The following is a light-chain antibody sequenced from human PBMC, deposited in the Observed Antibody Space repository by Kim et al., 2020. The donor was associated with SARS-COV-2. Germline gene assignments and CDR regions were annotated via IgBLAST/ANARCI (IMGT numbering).Light chain of an antibody. CDR1: QSVSSN. Sequence: EIVMTQSPATLSVSPGERATLSCRASQSVSSNLAWYQQKPGQAPRLLIYGASTRATGIPARFSGSGSGTEFTLTISSLQSEDFAVYYCQQYNNWPRTFGQGTQAGD. J-gene: IGKJ2*01. CDR3: QQYNNWPRT. V-gene: IGKV3-15*01. CDR2: GAS.